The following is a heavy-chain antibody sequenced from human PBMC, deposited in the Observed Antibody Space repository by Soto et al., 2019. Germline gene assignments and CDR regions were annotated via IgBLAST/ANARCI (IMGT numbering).Heavy chain of an antibody. J-gene: IGHJ4*02. CDR1: VFTFSSYA. CDR2: ISFDGKNQ. V-gene: IGHV3-30*04. CDR3: ARSRGYTYDFDY. Sequence: WWSLRLSCAASVFTFSSYAIHWVRQAPGKGLEWVAFISFDGKNQYYADSVKGRFTISRDNSKNTVFLQVNSLRIGDTAFYYCARSRGYTYDFDYWGQGTLVTVSS. D-gene: IGHD5-18*01.